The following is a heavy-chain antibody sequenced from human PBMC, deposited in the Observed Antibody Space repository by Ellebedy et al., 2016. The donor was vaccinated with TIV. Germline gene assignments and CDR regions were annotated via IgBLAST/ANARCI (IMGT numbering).Heavy chain of an antibody. CDR3: ATAEKWGFDH. J-gene: IGHJ4*02. V-gene: IGHV3-48*02. CDR2: IRPSSDSK. CDR1: GFRFSDYP. D-gene: IGHD3-16*01. Sequence: GESLKISCAASGFRFSDYPMNWVRQAPGKGLEWVSNIRPSSDSKTYVDFVNGRFTIFRDNAKNSLSLQLDNLRDEDTAVYYCATAEKWGFDHWGQGALVTVSS.